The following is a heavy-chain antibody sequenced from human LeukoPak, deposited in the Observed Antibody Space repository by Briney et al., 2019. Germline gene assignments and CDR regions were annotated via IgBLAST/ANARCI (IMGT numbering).Heavy chain of an antibody. V-gene: IGHV3-23*01. J-gene: IGHJ1*01. Sequence: GGSLRLSCAASGFTFSSSAMSWVRQAPGKELEWVSAISNNGGYTYYADSVQGRFTISRDNSKSTPCLQMNSLRAEDTAVYYCAKQLGYCSDGSCYFPHWGQGTLVTVSS. D-gene: IGHD2-15*01. CDR1: GFTFSSSA. CDR3: AKQLGYCSDGSCYFPH. CDR2: ISNNGGYT.